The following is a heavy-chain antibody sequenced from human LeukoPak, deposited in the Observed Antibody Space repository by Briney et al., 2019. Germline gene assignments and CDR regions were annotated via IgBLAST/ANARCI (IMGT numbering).Heavy chain of an antibody. CDR1: GGSISSGDYS. J-gene: IGHJ3*02. CDR3: ARGLDTNDWSDAFDI. V-gene: IGHV4-30-4*07. CDR2: MYYSGST. D-gene: IGHD2-21*01. Sequence: SETLSLTCAVSGGSISSGDYSWSWIRQPPGKGLEWIGYMYYSGSTYSNLSLKSRVTISVDTSKNQFSLKLSSVTAADTAVYYCARGLDTNDWSDAFDIWGQGTMVTISS.